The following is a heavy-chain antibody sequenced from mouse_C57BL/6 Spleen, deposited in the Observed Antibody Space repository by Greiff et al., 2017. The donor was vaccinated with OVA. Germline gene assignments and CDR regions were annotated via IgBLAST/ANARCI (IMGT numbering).Heavy chain of an antibody. Sequence: VQLQQSGPGLVKPSQSLSITCTVSGFSLTSYGVHWVRQSPGTGLEWLGVIGGGGSTDKNAAFIPRRSISKDNSNSQVFLKMNSLQADDTAIFYCASLYYYGSSYTGVDYWGQGTTLTVSS. CDR2: IGGGGST. V-gene: IGHV2-2*01. D-gene: IGHD1-1*01. J-gene: IGHJ2*01. CDR3: ASLYYYGSSYTGVDY. CDR1: GFSLTSYG.